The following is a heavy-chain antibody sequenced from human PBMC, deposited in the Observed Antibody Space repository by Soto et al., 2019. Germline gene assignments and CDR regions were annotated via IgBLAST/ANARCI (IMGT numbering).Heavy chain of an antibody. J-gene: IGHJ4*02. Sequence: SLTCTVSGGSISSGDYYWSWIRQPPGKGLEWIGYIYYSGSTYYNPSLKSRVTISVDTSKNQFSLKLSSVTAADTAVYYCAKQHSSASYYFDYWGQGTLVTVSS. CDR2: IYYSGST. V-gene: IGHV4-30-4*01. CDR3: AKQHSSASYYFDY. D-gene: IGHD6-19*01. CDR1: GGSISSGDYY.